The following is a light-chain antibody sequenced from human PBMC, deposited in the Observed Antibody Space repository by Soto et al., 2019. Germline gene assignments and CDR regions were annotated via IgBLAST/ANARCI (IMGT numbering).Light chain of an antibody. V-gene: IGKV1-27*01. CDR3: QKYNSAPLT. Sequence: DIPMSQSPSSVSASVGDRVTIPCRASQAINNYLAWYQQKPGKVPKLLIYAASTLHPGVPSRFSGSGSGTDFTLTISSLQPEDVATYYCQKYNSAPLTCGPGTKVD. CDR2: AAS. CDR1: QAINNY. J-gene: IGKJ3*01.